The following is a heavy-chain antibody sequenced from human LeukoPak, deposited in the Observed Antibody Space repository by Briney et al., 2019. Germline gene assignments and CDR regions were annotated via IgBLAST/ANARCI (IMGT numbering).Heavy chain of an antibody. CDR2: IGGSGGAT. CDR1: GFTFSSYA. CDR3: AKVLGRRDGQTNY. J-gene: IGHJ4*02. V-gene: IGHV3-23*01. D-gene: IGHD3-16*01. Sequence: GGSLRLSCAASGFTFSSYAMTWVRQAPGKGLEWVSAIGGSGGATYYADSVKGRFTISRDNSKNTLYLQLDSLRAGDTAGYYCAKVLGRRDGQTNYWGQGPLVNVSS.